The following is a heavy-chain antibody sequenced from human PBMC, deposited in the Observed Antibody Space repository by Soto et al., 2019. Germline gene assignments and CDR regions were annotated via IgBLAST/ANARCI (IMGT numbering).Heavy chain of an antibody. D-gene: IGHD2-8*01. CDR2: ISWNGGTT. CDR1: GFTFDNYA. V-gene: IGHV3-9*01. Sequence: GGSLRLSCAASGFTFDNYAMHWVRQVPGKAPEWVSGISWNGGTTGYADSVKGRFTISRDSARNSLYLQMNSLRPEDTALYYCAKDVRDLWWGGGYFENWGQGTPVTVS. CDR3: AKDVRDLWWGGGYFEN. J-gene: IGHJ4*02.